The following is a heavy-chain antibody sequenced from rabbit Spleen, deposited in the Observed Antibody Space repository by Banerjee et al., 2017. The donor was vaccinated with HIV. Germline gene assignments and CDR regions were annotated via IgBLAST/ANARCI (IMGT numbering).Heavy chain of an antibody. J-gene: IGHJ4*01. CDR3: ARGLLAGSASWLGYLDL. D-gene: IGHD3-1*01. V-gene: IGHV1S45*01. CDR1: GFSFSNHYN. CDR2: IDAGSSGDT. Sequence: QEELEESGGDLVQPEGSLITSSTAAGFSFSNHYNICCVRQAPGKGLEWTACIDAGSSGDTFYASWAKGRFTISKTSSTTVTLQMTSLTAADTATYFCARGLLAGSASWLGYLDLWGPGTLVTVS.